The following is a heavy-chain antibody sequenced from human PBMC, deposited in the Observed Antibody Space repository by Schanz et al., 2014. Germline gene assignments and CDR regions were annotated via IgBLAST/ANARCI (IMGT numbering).Heavy chain of an antibody. Sequence: QVQLQQWGAGLLKPSETLSLTCAVYGGSFSDYYWSWIRQPPGKGLEWIGEINHSGSTNYNPSLKSRVTISIDTSKSQFSLKLNSVTAADTAVYYCARGGVRDDNSPGTGVRDDYNPGTYWGQGTLVTVSS. CDR2: INHSGST. D-gene: IGHD3-16*01. J-gene: IGHJ4*02. CDR1: GGSFSDYY. CDR3: ARGGVRDDNSPGTGVRDDYNPGTY. V-gene: IGHV4-34*01.